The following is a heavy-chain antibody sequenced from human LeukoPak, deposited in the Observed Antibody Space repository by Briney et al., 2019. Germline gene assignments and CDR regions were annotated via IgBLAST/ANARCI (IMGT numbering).Heavy chain of an antibody. D-gene: IGHD4-17*01. Sequence: PGGSLRLSCAASGFTFDDYAMHWVRQAPGKGLEWVSLISWDGGSTYYADSVKGRFTISRDNSKNSLYLQMDSLRAEDTALYYCARSDYVSYFDYWGQGTLVTVSS. J-gene: IGHJ4*02. V-gene: IGHV3-43D*03. CDR1: GFTFDDYA. CDR3: ARSDYVSYFDY. CDR2: ISWDGGST.